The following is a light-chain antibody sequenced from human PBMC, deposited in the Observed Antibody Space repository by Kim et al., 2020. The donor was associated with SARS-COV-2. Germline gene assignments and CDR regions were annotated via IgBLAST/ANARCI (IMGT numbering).Light chain of an antibody. CDR2: GAS. CDR3: QHYGGSPPKYT. J-gene: IGKJ2*01. V-gene: IGKV3-20*01. Sequence: EIVLTQSPGTLSLSPGERATLSCRASQSVSSSYLAWYQQKPGQAPRLLIYGASSRATGTPDRFSGSGSGTDFTLTISRLEPEDFAVYYCQHYGGSPPKYTFGQGTKLEI. CDR1: QSVSSSY.